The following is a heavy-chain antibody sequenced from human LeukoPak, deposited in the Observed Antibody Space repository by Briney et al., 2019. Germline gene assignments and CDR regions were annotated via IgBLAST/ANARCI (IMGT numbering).Heavy chain of an antibody. J-gene: IGHJ4*02. CDR1: GYTFTSYG. CDR3: ARVGRDYGDPHFDY. CDR2: ISAYNGNT. Sequence: ASVKVSCKASGYTFTSYGISWVRQAPGQGLEWMGWISAYNGNTNYAQRLQGRVTMTTDTSTSTAYMELRSLRSDDTAVYYCARVGRDYGDPHFDYWGQGTLVTVSS. V-gene: IGHV1-18*01. D-gene: IGHD4-17*01.